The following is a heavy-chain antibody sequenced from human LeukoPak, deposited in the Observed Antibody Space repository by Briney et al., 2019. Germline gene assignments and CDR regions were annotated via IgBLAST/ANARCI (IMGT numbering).Heavy chain of an antibody. J-gene: IGHJ3*02. Sequence: GGSLRLSCAASGFTFDDYAMHWVRQAPGKGLEWVSGISWNSGSIDYADSVKGRFTISRDNAKNSLYLQMNSLRAEDMALYYCAKGGGASSWDAFDIWGQGTMVTVSS. CDR1: GFTFDDYA. V-gene: IGHV3-9*03. CDR2: ISWNSGSI. CDR3: AKGGGASSWDAFDI. D-gene: IGHD6-13*01.